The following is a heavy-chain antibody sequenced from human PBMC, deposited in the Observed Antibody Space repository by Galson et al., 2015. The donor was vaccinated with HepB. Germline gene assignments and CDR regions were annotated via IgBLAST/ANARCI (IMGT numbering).Heavy chain of an antibody. J-gene: IGHJ4*02. CDR3: GRTIGGVIDMIDY. V-gene: IGHV1-69*13. CDR2: IIPIFGTA. CDR1: GGTFSSYA. D-gene: IGHD3-16*02. Sequence: SVKVSCKASGGTFSSYAISWVRQAPGQGLEWMGGIIPIFGTANYAQKFQGRVTITADESTSTAYMELSSLRSEDTAVYYCGRTIGGVIDMIDYWGQGTLVTVSS.